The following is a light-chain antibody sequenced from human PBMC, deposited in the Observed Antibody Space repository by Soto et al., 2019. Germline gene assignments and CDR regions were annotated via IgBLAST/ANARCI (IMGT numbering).Light chain of an antibody. CDR3: QKYNSAPRT. J-gene: IGKJ3*01. CDR1: QGISNY. V-gene: IGKV1-27*01. Sequence: DIQMTQSPSSLSASVGDRVTITCRASQGISNYLAWYQQKPWTVPKLLIYAASTLQSGVPSRFSSSGSGTAFTLTISSLQPEDVATYCCQKYNSAPRTFGPGTKVDIK. CDR2: AAS.